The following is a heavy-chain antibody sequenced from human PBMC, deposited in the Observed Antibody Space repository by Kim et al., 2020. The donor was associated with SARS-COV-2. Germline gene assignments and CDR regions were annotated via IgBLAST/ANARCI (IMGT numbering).Heavy chain of an antibody. V-gene: IGHV3-72*01. J-gene: IGHJ4*02. D-gene: IGHD3-16*01. Sequence: YSTDYAVSVKGRFSISRDESKNSLYLQMNSLISEDTAVYYCARGFKFGFDSWGQGKLVTVSS. CDR3: ARGFKFGFDS. CDR2: YST.